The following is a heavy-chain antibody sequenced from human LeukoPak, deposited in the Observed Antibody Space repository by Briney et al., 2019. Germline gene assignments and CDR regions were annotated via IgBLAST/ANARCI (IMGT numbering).Heavy chain of an antibody. D-gene: IGHD1-26*01. J-gene: IGHJ4*02. V-gene: IGHV3-7*01. CDR2: IKQDGSEK. Sequence: GGSLRLSCAASGFTFNSYWMSWVRQAPGKGLEWVANIKQDGSEKYYVDSVKGRFTISRDNAKNSLYLQMNSLRAEDTAVYYCASEGVVGPVAHFDYWGQGALVTVSS. CDR1: GFTFNSYW. CDR3: ASEGVVGPVAHFDY.